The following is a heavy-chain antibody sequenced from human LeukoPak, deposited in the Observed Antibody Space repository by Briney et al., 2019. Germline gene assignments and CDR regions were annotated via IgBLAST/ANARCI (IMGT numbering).Heavy chain of an antibody. CDR2: INTDGRIT. J-gene: IGHJ4*02. CDR3: TRDGGSFCDLDY. V-gene: IGHV3-64*02. CDR1: GFSFRNYA. Sequence: GGSLGLSCVASGFSFRNYAIPWVRQAPGKGLEYVSVINTDGRITYYADSVKGRFTISRDNSKNTVYLQVGSLRGEDMAVYYCTRDGGSFCDLDYWGQGALVTVSS. D-gene: IGHD1-26*01.